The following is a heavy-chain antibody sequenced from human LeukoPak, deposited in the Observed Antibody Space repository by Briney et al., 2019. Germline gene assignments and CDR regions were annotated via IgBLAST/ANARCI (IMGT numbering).Heavy chain of an antibody. J-gene: IGHJ5*02. CDR1: GGSFSGYY. CDR3: ARDGGYYYGSGSYYNWFDP. D-gene: IGHD3-10*01. CDR2: INHSGST. Sequence: SETLSLTCAVYGGSFSGYYWSWIRQPPGKGLEWIGEINHSGSTNYNPSLKSRVTISVDKSKNQFSLKLTSVTAADTAVYYCARDGGYYYGSGSYYNWFDPWGQGTLVTVSS. V-gene: IGHV4-34*01.